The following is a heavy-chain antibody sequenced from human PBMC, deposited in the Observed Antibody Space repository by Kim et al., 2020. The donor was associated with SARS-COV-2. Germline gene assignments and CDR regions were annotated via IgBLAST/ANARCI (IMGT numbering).Heavy chain of an antibody. Sequence: GGSLRLSCAASGFTFSSYAMSWVRQAPGKGLEWVSTISGNGGNTYYADSVKGRFTISRDNSKNTLYLQMNSLRAEDTAVYYCAKDRVGVVTNCHYWGQGTLVTVPS. D-gene: IGHD3-3*01. CDR3: AKDRVGVVTNCHY. CDR2: ISGNGGNT. J-gene: IGHJ4*02. CDR1: GFTFSSYA. V-gene: IGHV3-23*01.